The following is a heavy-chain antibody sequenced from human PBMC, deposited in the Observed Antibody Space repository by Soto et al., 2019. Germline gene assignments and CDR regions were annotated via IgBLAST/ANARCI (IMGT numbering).Heavy chain of an antibody. CDR1: GFTFSSYS. V-gene: IGHV3-48*02. CDR2: ISSSSSTI. J-gene: IGHJ6*02. D-gene: IGHD3-3*01. CDR3: ARDRRITIFGVVTYYYYGMDV. Sequence: VQLVESGGGLVQPGGSLRLSCAASGFTFSSYSMNWVRQAPGKGLEWVSYISSSSSTIYYADSVKGRFTISRDNAKNSLYLQMNSLRDEDTAVYYCARDRRITIFGVVTYYYYGMDVWGQGTTGTVSS.